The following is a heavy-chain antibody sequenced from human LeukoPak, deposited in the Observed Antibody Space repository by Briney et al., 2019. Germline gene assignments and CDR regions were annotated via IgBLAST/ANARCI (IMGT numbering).Heavy chain of an antibody. D-gene: IGHD3-3*01. CDR3: ARDRGYDFWSGYFNLGYFDY. CDR2: IYYSGST. V-gene: IGHV4-59*01. Sequence: SETLSLTCTVSGGSISSYYWSWIRQPPGKGLEWIGYIYYSGSTNYNPSLKSRVTISVDTSKNQFSLKLSSVTAADTAVYHCARDRGYDFWSGYFNLGYFDYWGQGTLVTVSS. J-gene: IGHJ4*02. CDR1: GGSISSYY.